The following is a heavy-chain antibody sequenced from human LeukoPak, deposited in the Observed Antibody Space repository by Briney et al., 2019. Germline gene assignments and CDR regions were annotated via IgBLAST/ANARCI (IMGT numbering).Heavy chain of an antibody. CDR3: ARAYRGYYGSGSYYNDAFDI. D-gene: IGHD3-10*01. CDR2: IGTAGDT. J-gene: IGHJ3*02. Sequence: GGSLRLSCAASGFAFSSYDMHWVRQATGKGLEWFSAIGTAGDTYYPGSVKGRFTISRENAKNSLYLQMNSLRAGDTAVYYCARAYRGYYGSGSYYNDAFDIWGQGTTVTVSS. CDR1: GFAFSSYD. V-gene: IGHV3-13*04.